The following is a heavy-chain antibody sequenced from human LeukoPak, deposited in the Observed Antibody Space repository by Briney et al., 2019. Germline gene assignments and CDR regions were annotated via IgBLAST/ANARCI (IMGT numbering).Heavy chain of an antibody. J-gene: IGHJ4*02. CDR2: IIPIFGTA. V-gene: IGHV1-69*05. CDR1: GGTFSSYA. D-gene: IGHD2-2*01. Sequence: SVKVSCKASGGTFSSYAIGWVRQAPGQGLEWMGGIIPIFGTANYAQKFQGRVTITTGESTSTAYMELSSLRSEDTAVYYCARVRCSSTSCLFDYWGQGTLVTVSS. CDR3: ARVRCSSTSCLFDY.